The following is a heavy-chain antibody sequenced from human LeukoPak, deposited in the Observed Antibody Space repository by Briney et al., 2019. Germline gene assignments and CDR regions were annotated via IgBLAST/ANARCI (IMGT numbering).Heavy chain of an antibody. D-gene: IGHD6-6*01. CDR1: GGTFSSYA. Sequence: SVTVSFTSSGGTFSSYAISWVRQAPGQGLEWMGGIIPIFGTANYAQKFQGRVTITTDESTSTAYMELSSLRSEDTAVDYCASHSSSSPLLHYYYYMDVWGKGTTVTVSS. CDR2: IIPIFGTA. CDR3: ASHSSSSPLLHYYYYMDV. V-gene: IGHV1-69*05. J-gene: IGHJ6*03.